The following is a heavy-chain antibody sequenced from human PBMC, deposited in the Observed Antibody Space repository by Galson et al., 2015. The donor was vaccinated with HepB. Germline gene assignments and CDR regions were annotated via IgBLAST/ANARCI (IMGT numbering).Heavy chain of an antibody. D-gene: IGHD2-2*01. CDR3: ARVSGTIYYYGMDV. Sequence: CAISGDSVSSNSAAWNWIRHSPSRGLEWLGRTYYRAKWYTDYGVSVKSRITISPDTSKNQFSLQLTSVTPEDTAVYYCARVSGTIYYYGMDVWGHGTTVTVSS. CDR1: GDSVSSNSAA. V-gene: IGHV6-1*01. J-gene: IGHJ6*02. CDR2: TYYRAKWYT.